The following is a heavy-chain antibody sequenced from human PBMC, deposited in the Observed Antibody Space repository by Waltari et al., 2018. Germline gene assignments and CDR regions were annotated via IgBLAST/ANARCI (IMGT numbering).Heavy chain of an antibody. Sequence: QLQLQESGPGLVKPSETLSLTCTVSGGSISSSSYYWGWIRQPPGKGLEWIGSIYYSGSTDYNPSLKGRVTISVDTSKNQFSLKLSSVTAADTAVYYCARGSLWFGELFPAEYFQHWGQGTLVTVSS. D-gene: IGHD3-10*01. CDR3: ARGSLWFGELFPAEYFQH. J-gene: IGHJ1*01. CDR1: GGSISSSSYY. CDR2: IYYSGST. V-gene: IGHV4-39*07.